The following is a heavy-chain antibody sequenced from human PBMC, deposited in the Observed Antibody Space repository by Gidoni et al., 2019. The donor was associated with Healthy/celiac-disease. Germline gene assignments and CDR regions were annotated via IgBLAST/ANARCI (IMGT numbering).Heavy chain of an antibody. CDR3: ARDKPSADAFDI. CDR1: AGTFSSYA. V-gene: IGHV1-69*06. Sequence: QVQLVQSGAEGKKPGSSVKDSCKASAGTFSSYAITWVRQAPGQGLEWMGGIIPIFGTANYAQKFQGRATITADKSTSTAYMELSSLRSEDTAVYYCARDKPSADAFDIWGQGTMVTVSS. CDR2: IIPIFGTA. J-gene: IGHJ3*02.